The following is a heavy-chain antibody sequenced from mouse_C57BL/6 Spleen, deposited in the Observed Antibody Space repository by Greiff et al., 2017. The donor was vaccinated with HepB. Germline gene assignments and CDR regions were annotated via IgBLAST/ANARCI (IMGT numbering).Heavy chain of an antibody. J-gene: IGHJ1*03. D-gene: IGHD1-1*01. CDR2: INYDGSST. CDR1: GFTFSDYY. V-gene: IGHV5-16*01. CDR3: ARDEVYYGSSSDWYFDV. Sequence: EVKLMESAGGLVQPGSSMKLSCTASGFTFSDYYMAWVRQVPEKGLEWVANINYDGSSTYYLDSLKSRFIISRDNAKNILYLQMSSLKSEDTATYYCARDEVYYGSSSDWYFDVWGTGTTVTVSS.